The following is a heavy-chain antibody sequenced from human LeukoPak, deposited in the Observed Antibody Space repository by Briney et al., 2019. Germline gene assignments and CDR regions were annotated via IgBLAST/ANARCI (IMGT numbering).Heavy chain of an antibody. CDR2: IYPGDSDT. CDR1: GYSFTSYW. CDR3: ARPGITFGGVIIDHPFDY. Sequence: KHGESLKISCKGSGYSFTSYWIGWVRQMPGKGLEWMGIIYPGDSDTKYSPSFQGQVTFSADKSISTAYLQWSSLKASDTAMYYCARPGITFGGVIIDHPFDYWGQGTLVTVSS. J-gene: IGHJ4*02. D-gene: IGHD3-16*02. V-gene: IGHV5-51*01.